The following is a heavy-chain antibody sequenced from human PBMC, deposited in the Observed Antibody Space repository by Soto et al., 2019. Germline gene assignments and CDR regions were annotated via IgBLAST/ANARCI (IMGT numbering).Heavy chain of an antibody. V-gene: IGHV1-46*01. CDR2: IDPSGGVT. D-gene: IGHD5-18*01. CDR1: GYTFTKFH. J-gene: IGHJ6*02. CDR3: ARDKGAGYSYGYRGACGMDV. Sequence: ASVKVSCKASGYTFTKFHIHWVRQAPGQGLEWMGMIDPSGGVTRDAQRFQGRITMTSDTSTSSVYMELRGLTSEDTAVYYCARDKGAGYSYGYRGACGMDVWGQGTTVTVSS.